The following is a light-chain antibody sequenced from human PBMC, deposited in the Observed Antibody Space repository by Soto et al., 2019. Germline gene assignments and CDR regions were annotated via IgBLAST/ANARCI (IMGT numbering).Light chain of an antibody. CDR3: SSYSISTAEL. Sequence: QSVLTQPASVSGSPGQSITISCTGTSSDVGGYDYVSWYQLHPGKAPKLMVFEVSNRPSGVSYRFSGSKSGNTASLTISGLQAEDEADYFCSSYSISTAELFGTGTKGTVL. J-gene: IGLJ1*01. CDR1: SSDVGGYDY. CDR2: EVS. V-gene: IGLV2-14*01.